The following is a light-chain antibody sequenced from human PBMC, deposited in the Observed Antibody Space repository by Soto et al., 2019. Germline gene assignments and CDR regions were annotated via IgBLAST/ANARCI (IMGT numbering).Light chain of an antibody. CDR1: QSLLHTDGYNY. CDR2: VAS. Sequence: DIVMTQSPLSLPVTPGEPASISCRSSQSLLHTDGYNYLDWFLQKRGQSPQLLIYVASNRASGVPDRFSGSGSGTDFTLKISRVKAEDVGVYYCMQPLQTPRTFGQGTKVEI. CDR3: MQPLQTPRT. J-gene: IGKJ1*01. V-gene: IGKV2-28*01.